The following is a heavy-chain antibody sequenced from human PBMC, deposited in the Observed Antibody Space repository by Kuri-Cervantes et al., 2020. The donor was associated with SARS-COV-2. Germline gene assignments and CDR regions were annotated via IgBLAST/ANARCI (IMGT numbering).Heavy chain of an antibody. D-gene: IGHD3-22*01. CDR1: GYTFTSYG. CDR3: ARGEGYDSSGYQGGGDY. V-gene: IGHV1-18*04. Sequence: ASVKVSCKASGYTFTSYGISWARQAPGQGLEWMGWISAYNGNTNYAQKLQGRVTMTTDTSTSTAYMELSSLRSEDTAVYYCARGEGYDSSGYQGGGDYWGQGTLVTCSS. CDR2: ISAYNGNT. J-gene: IGHJ4*02.